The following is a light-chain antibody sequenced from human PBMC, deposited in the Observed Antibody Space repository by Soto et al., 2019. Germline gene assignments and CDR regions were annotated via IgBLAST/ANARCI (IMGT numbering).Light chain of an antibody. J-gene: IGLJ1*01. CDR3: SSYAGSSNV. Sequence: QSVLTQPPSVSAAPGQTVTISCSGSSSNIGSNYVSWYQQFPETAPKLLIHDNRNRPAGVPDRFSGSKTGTSATLGIAGVGTGDEADYYCSSYAGSSNVFGTGTKLTVL. CDR2: DNR. CDR1: SSNIGSNY. V-gene: IGLV1-51*01.